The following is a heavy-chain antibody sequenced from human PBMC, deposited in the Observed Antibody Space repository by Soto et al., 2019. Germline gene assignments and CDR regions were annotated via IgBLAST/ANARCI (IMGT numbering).Heavy chain of an antibody. CDR3: AKTGFWSDYRVADY. D-gene: IGHD3-3*01. J-gene: IGHJ4*02. CDR1: GGSISSSSSY. V-gene: IGHV4-39*01. Sequence: QLQLQESGPGLVKPSETLSLTCTVSGGSISSSSSYWGWIRQPPGKGLEWIGSIHYSGSTYYNPSLKSRITVSVDTSKNQLSLQRSSVTAADAAVYFCAKTGFWSDYRVADYWGQGTLVTVSS. CDR2: IHYSGST.